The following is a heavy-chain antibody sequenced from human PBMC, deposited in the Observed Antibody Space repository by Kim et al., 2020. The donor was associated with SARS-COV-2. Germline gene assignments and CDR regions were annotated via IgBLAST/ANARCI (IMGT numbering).Heavy chain of an antibody. CDR1: GFTFSSYA. V-gene: IGHV3-64D*09. CDR3: VKRAGTTVTQLYYYYGMDV. CDR2: ISSNGGST. Sequence: GGSLRLSCSASGFTFSSYAMHWVRQAPGKGLEYVSAISSNGGSTYYADSVKGRFTISRDNSKNTLYLQMSSLRAEDTAVYYCVKRAGTTVTQLYYYYGMDVWGQGTTVTVSS. J-gene: IGHJ6*02. D-gene: IGHD4-17*01.